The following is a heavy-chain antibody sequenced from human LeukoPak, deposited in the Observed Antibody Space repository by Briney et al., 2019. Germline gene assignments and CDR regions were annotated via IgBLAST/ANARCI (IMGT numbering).Heavy chain of an antibody. CDR2: INPSGGTT. V-gene: IGHV1-46*01. J-gene: IGHJ4*02. CDR1: GYTFTTYY. D-gene: IGHD1-26*01. CDR3: ARGPWESSDY. Sequence: GASVKVSCKASGYTFTTYYMHWVRQAPGQGLEWMGLINPSGGTTSYAQKFQGRVTMTRDTSMSTVYMELSSLRSEDTAIYYYARGPWESSDYWGQGTLVTVSS.